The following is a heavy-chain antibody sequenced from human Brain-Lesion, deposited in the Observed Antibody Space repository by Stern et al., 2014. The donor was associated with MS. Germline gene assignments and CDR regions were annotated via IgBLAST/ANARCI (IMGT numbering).Heavy chain of an antibody. CDR2: IIPDFGTP. CDR1: GYTFTSYG. V-gene: IGHV1-69*01. J-gene: IGHJ2*01. CDR3: ASTLIVVLIPTGNWYFDL. Sequence: QVQLVESGAEVKKPGASVKVSCKASGYTFTSYGINWVRQAPGQGLEWMGAIIPDFGTPNYAQKFQGRVTVSADESTSTAYMELSSLTSEDTAVYYCASTLIVVLIPTGNWYFDLWGRGTLVTVSS. D-gene: IGHD2-15*01.